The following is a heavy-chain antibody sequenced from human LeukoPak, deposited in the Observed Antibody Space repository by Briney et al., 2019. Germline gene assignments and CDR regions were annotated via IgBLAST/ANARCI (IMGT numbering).Heavy chain of an antibody. CDR1: GGSISSGSYY. Sequence: SQTLSLTYTVSGGSISSGSYYWSWIRQPAGKGLEWIGRMYTSGSSNYNPSLKSRVTMSVDTSKNQFSLRLNSVTAADTAVYYCARDLAQTPWDYWGQGTLVTVSA. CDR2: MYTSGSS. CDR3: ARDLAQTPWDY. V-gene: IGHV4-61*02. J-gene: IGHJ4*02.